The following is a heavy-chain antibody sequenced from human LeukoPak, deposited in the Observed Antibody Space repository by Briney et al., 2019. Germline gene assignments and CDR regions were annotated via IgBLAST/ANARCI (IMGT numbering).Heavy chain of an antibody. Sequence: ASVKVSCKASGDTFTGYYMHWGRHAPGQGREWWGWINPNSGGTNYSQKFQGGVTMTRDTSISTAYMELSRLRSEDTPVYYCARANRAAAGHEGAGYWGQGTLVTVSS. J-gene: IGHJ4*01. CDR1: GDTFTGYY. V-gene: IGHV1-2*02. D-gene: IGHD6-13*01. CDR2: INPNSGGT. CDR3: ARANRAAAGHEGAGY.